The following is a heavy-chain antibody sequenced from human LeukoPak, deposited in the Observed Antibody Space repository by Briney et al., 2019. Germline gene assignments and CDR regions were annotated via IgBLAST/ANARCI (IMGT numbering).Heavy chain of an antibody. Sequence: SQTLSLTCAISGDSVSSNSAAWNWIRQSPSRGLEWLGRTYYRSKWYNDYAVSVKSRITINPDTSKNQFSLQLNSVTPEDTAVYYCARGIGDGGSCYSCWFDPWGQGTLVTVSS. CDR1: GDSVSSNSAA. V-gene: IGHV6-1*01. CDR2: TYYRSKWYN. J-gene: IGHJ5*02. CDR3: ARGIGDGGSCYSCWFDP. D-gene: IGHD2-15*01.